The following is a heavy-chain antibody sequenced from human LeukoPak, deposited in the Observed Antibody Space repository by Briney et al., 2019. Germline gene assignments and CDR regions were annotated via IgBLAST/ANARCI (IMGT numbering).Heavy chain of an antibody. CDR2: INPNSGGT. J-gene: IGHJ4*02. V-gene: IGHV1-2*02. CDR3: ARGGRELLFPLDY. Sequence: ASVKLSCKASGYTFTGYYMHWVRQAPGQGLEWMGWINPNSGGTNYAQKFQGRVTMTRDTSISTGYMERSRLRSDDTAVYYCARGGRELLFPLDYWGQGTLVTVSS. D-gene: IGHD1-26*01. CDR1: GYTFTGYY.